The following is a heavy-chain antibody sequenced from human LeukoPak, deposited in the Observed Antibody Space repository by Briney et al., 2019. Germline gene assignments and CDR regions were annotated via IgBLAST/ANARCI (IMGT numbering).Heavy chain of an antibody. CDR3: ATDSLGSYSFLFRY. V-gene: IGHV1-24*01. J-gene: IGHJ4*02. CDR1: GYTLTELS. D-gene: IGHD1-26*01. Sequence: ASVKVSCKVSGYTLTELSMHWVRQAPGKGLEWMGGFDPEDGETIYAQKFQGRVTMTEDTSTDTAYMELSSLRSEDTAVYYCATDSLGSYSFLFRYWGQGTLVTVSS. CDR2: FDPEDGET.